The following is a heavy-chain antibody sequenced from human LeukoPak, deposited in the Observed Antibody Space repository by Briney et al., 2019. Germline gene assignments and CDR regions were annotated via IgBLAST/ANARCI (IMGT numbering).Heavy chain of an antibody. CDR3: ARELKVGNTGYYFDY. Sequence: SETLSLTCAVSGYSISDYYWSWIRQPPGKGLEWIGYIYYSGSTNYNPSLKSRVTILVDMSKNQFSLKMSSVTAADTAVYYCARELKVGNTGYYFDYWGQGTLVTVSS. CDR1: GYSISDYY. V-gene: IGHV4-59*01. J-gene: IGHJ4*02. CDR2: IYYSGST. D-gene: IGHD2/OR15-2a*01.